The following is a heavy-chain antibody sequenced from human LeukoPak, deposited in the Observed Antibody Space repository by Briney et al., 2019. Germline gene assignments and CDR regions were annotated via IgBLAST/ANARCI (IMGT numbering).Heavy chain of an antibody. Sequence: SETLSLTCGVHGGSFSGYHWSWIRQPPGKGQEWIGEINHSGSTNYNSSLKSRVTISVDTSKNQFSLKLSSVTAADTAVYYCARSSNLAYNWFDPWGQGTLVTVSS. V-gene: IGHV4-34*01. CDR2: INHSGST. J-gene: IGHJ5*02. CDR3: ARSSNLAYNWFDP. D-gene: IGHD2-2*01. CDR1: GGSFSGYH.